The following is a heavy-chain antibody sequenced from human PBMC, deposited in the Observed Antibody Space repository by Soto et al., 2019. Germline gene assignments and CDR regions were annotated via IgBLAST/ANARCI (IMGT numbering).Heavy chain of an antibody. CDR2: IYYSGST. CDR1: GGSISSYY. D-gene: IGHD2-2*01. CDR3: ARVYCSSIRSLFEN. V-gene: IGHV4-59*01. J-gene: IGHJ4*02. Sequence: SETLSLTCTVSGGSISSYYWSWIRQPPGKGLEWIGYIYYSGSTNYNPSLKSRVTISVDTSKNQFSLKLSSVTAADTAVYYCARVYCSSIRSLFENGGQGTLVNVSS.